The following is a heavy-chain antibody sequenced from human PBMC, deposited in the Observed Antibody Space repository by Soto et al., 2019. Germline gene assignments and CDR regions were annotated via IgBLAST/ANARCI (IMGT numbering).Heavy chain of an antibody. Sequence: GGSLRLSCAASGFTFTSYAMNWVRLAPGKGLEWVSAISGSGGSTYYADSVKGRFTISRDNSKNTLYLQMNSLRAEDTAVYYCAKLHGDSSAAFDIWGQGTMVTVS. D-gene: IGHD4-17*01. CDR3: AKLHGDSSAAFDI. CDR1: GFTFTSYA. CDR2: ISGSGGST. V-gene: IGHV3-23*01. J-gene: IGHJ3*02.